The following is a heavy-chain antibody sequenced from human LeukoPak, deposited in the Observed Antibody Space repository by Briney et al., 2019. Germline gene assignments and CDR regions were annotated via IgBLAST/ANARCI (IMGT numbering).Heavy chain of an antibody. Sequence: GGPLRLSCAASGFTFSDYWMSWVRQAPGKGLEWVANIKQDGSEKYYVDSLKGRFTISRDNAKNSLYLQMNSLRAEDTAVYYCARDFYGDYALSAFDIWGQGAMVTVSS. D-gene: IGHD4-17*01. V-gene: IGHV3-7*01. CDR1: GFTFSDYW. CDR2: IKQDGSEK. J-gene: IGHJ3*02. CDR3: ARDFYGDYALSAFDI.